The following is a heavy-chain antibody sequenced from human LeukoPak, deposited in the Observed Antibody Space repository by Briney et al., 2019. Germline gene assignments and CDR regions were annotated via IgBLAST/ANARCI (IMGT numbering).Heavy chain of an antibody. CDR3: ASGRTTVVTLEPFDY. Sequence: GASVTVSCKASGGTFSSYAISWVRQAPGQGLEWMGRIIPILGIANYAQKFQGRVTITADKSTSTAYMELSSLRSEDTAVYYCASGRTTVVTLEPFDYWGQGTLVTVSS. J-gene: IGHJ4*02. CDR1: GGTFSSYA. V-gene: IGHV1-69*04. D-gene: IGHD4-23*01. CDR2: IIPILGIA.